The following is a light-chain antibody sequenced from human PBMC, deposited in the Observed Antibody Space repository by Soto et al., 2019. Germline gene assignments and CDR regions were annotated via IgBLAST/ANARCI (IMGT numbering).Light chain of an antibody. CDR2: GAS. J-gene: IGKJ2*01. CDR1: ESVSSTY. CDR3: QQYSGSPQT. V-gene: IGKV3-20*01. Sequence: DIVLTQSPGTLSLSPGERATLSCRASESVSSTYLAWYQQKPGQAPSLLIYGASSRPTDIPDRFSGSGSGTDFTLTISRLEPVDFAVYYCQQYSGSPQTFGQGTKLEIK.